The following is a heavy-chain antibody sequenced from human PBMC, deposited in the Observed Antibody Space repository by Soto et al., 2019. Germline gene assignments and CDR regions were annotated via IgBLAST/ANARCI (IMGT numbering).Heavy chain of an antibody. CDR3: ARDRTAQYSSSWYYYYYYGMDV. D-gene: IGHD6-13*01. CDR1: GFTFSSYW. CDR2: IKQDGREK. Sequence: GGSLRLSCAASGFTFSSYWMSWVRQAPGKGLEWVANIKQDGREKYYVVSVKCRLTISRDNAKKSLYLQMNSLRAEDTAVYYYARDRTAQYSSSWYYYYYYGMDVWGQVTTVTVYS. J-gene: IGHJ6*02. V-gene: IGHV3-7*01.